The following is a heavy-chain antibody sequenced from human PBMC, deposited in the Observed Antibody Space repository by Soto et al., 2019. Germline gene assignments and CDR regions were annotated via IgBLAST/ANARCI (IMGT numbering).Heavy chain of an antibody. V-gene: IGHV1-3*01. J-gene: IGHJ6*02. CDR1: GYIFTSYA. Sequence: GASVKVSCKASGYIFTSYAMHWVRQAPGQRLEWMGWINAGNGNTKYSQKFQGRVTITRDTSASTAYMELSSLRSEDTAVYYCARQAVYCSGGSCYYYGMDVWGQGTTVTVSS. CDR3: ARQAVYCSGGSCYYYGMDV. D-gene: IGHD2-15*01. CDR2: INAGNGNT.